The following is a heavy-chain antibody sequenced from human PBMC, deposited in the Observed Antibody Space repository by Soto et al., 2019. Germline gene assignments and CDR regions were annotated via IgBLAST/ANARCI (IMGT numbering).Heavy chain of an antibody. Sequence: QVQLQQWGAGLLKPSETLSLTCAVYGGFVSSGSYYWSWIRQPPGKGLEGIGEMSPSGGTHFNPSLKSRATISVDTPKNQFSLKMSSVTAADTALYYCARVERGTATTVVDAFDIWGPGTMVTVSS. J-gene: IGHJ3*02. CDR1: GGFVSSGSYY. V-gene: IGHV4-34*01. CDR2: MSPSGGT. CDR3: ARVERGTATTVVDAFDI. D-gene: IGHD1-1*01.